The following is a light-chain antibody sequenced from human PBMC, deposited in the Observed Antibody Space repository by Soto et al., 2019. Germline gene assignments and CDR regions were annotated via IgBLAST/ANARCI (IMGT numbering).Light chain of an antibody. Sequence: QSALTQPRSVSGSPGQSITISCTGTSSDVGVYIYVSWYQQHPGKAPKLMIYDVSNRPSGVSNRFSGSKSGNTAALTISGLQAEDEADYYCSSYSSSNTLYVFGTGTKVTVL. J-gene: IGLJ1*01. CDR3: SSYSSSNTLYV. V-gene: IGLV2-14*01. CDR2: DVS. CDR1: SSDVGVYIY.